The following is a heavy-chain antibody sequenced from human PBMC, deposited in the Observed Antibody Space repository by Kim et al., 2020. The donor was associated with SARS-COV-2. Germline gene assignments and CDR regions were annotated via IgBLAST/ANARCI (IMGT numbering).Heavy chain of an antibody. J-gene: IGHJ4*02. CDR1: GFTFSSYA. D-gene: IGHD1-26*01. Sequence: GGSLRLSCAASGFTFSSYAMSWVRQAPGKGLEWVSAISGSGGNTYYADSVKGRFTISRDNSKNTLYLQMNSLRAEDTAVYYCAKDPGSGSYYPVCSPDYWGQGSLVTVSS. CDR3: AKDPGSGSYYPVCSPDY. V-gene: IGHV3-23*01. CDR2: ISGSGGNT.